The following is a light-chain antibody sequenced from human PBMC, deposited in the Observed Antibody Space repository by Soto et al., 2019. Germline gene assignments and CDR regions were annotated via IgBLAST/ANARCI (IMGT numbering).Light chain of an antibody. Sequence: EIVLTQSPGTLSLSPGERATLSCRASQIVSSSYLAWYQQKPGQAPRLLIYGTSYRATDIPDRFSGRGSGTDFTLTISRLEPEDFAVYYCQQYGSSPVTFGPGTKVDIK. CDR2: GTS. CDR3: QQYGSSPVT. V-gene: IGKV3-20*01. CDR1: QIVSSSY. J-gene: IGKJ3*01.